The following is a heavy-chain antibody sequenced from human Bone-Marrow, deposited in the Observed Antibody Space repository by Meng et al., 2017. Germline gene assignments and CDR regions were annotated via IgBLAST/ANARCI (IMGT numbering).Heavy chain of an antibody. CDR2: ISSSSSYI. D-gene: IGHD6-13*01. CDR3: ARDLVHSSSWQTIYYYYGMDV. J-gene: IGHJ6*02. V-gene: IGHV3-21*01. CDR1: GFTFSSYS. Sequence: GESLKISCAASGFTFSSYSMNWVRQAPGKGLEWVSSISSSSSYIYYADSVKGRFTISRDNSKNTLYLQMNSLRAEDTAVYYCARDLVHSSSWQTIYYYYGMDVWGQGTTVTVSS.